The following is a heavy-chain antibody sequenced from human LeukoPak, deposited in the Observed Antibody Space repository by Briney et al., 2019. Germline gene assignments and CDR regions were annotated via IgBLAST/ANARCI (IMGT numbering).Heavy chain of an antibody. Sequence: SETLSLTCTVSGYSISSGYYWGWIRQPPGKGLEWIGSIYHSGSTYYNPSLKSRVTISVDTSKNQFSLKLSSVTAADTAVYYCARVMVLEAGGGSYFDYWGQGTLLTVSS. V-gene: IGHV4-38-2*02. CDR2: IYHSGST. J-gene: IGHJ4*02. CDR3: ARVMVLEAGGGSYFDY. CDR1: GYSISSGYY. D-gene: IGHD2-8*01.